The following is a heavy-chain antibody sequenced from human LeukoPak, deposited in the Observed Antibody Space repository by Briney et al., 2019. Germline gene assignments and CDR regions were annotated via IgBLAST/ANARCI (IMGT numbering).Heavy chain of an antibody. Sequence: PGGSLRLSCAASGFTSSKYAMSWVRQPPGKGLELVSTVNDRGTGTYYAASVKGRFTISRDNSKNTLSLQVISLREEDTALYYCAKGLKTAVGPYMGYHYYMDVWGKGTTVTVSS. V-gene: IGHV3-23*01. CDR2: VNDRGTGT. D-gene: IGHD5-18*01. CDR1: GFTSSKYA. CDR3: AKGLKTAVGPYMGYHYYMDV. J-gene: IGHJ6*03.